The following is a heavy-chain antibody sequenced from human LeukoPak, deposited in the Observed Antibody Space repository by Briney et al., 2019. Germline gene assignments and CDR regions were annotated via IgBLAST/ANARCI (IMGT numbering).Heavy chain of an antibody. CDR1: GFTFNSYD. D-gene: IGHD5-18*01. CDR3: VKDFTPSLYSWFDY. Sequence: GGSLRLSCAASGFTFNSYDMHWIRQAPGKGLEWVALIWYDGSNKYYADSVKGRFTISRDNSKNTLYLQMSSLRAEDTAVYYCVKDFTPSLYSWFDYWGQGTLVTVSS. J-gene: IGHJ4*02. CDR2: IWYDGSNK. V-gene: IGHV3-30*02.